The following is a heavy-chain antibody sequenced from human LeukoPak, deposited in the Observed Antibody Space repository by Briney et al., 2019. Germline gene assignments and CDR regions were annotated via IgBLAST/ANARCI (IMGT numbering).Heavy chain of an antibody. V-gene: IGHV3-48*03. CDR1: GFTFSSYE. CDR2: ISSSGSTI. J-gene: IGHJ4*02. Sequence: GGSLRLSCAASGFTFSSYEMNWVRQAPGKGLEGVSYISSSGSTIYYADSVKGRFTISRDNAKNSLYLQMNSLRAEDTAVYYCARDRWAAAGIFFDYWAQGTLVTVSS. CDR3: ARDRWAAAGIFFDY. D-gene: IGHD6-13*01.